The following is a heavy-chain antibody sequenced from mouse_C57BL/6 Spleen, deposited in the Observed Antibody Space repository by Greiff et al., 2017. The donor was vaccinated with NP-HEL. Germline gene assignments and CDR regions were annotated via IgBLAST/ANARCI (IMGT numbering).Heavy chain of an antibody. CDR3: ARDRKWLLSGY. V-gene: IGHV5-4*01. Sequence: EVKLVESGGGLVKPGGSLKLSCAASGFTFSSYAMSWVRQTPEKRLEWVATISDGGSYTYYPDNVKGRFTISRDNAKNNLYLQMSHLKSEDTAMYYCARDRKWLLSGYWGQGTTLTVAS. D-gene: IGHD2-3*01. CDR2: ISDGGSYT. J-gene: IGHJ2*01. CDR1: GFTFSSYA.